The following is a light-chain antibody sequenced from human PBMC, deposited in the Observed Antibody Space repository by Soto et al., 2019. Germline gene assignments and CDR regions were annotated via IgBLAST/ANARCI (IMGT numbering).Light chain of an antibody. CDR3: QQYNNWPRT. CDR1: QSVSSN. V-gene: IGKV3-15*01. CDR2: GAS. Sequence: EIVTTQSPATLSVSPGERATLSCRASQSVSSNLAWYQQKPGQAPRLLIYGASTRATGIPARFSGSGSGTEFTITISSLQSEDFAVYYCQQYNNWPRTFGQGTKVEIK. J-gene: IGKJ1*01.